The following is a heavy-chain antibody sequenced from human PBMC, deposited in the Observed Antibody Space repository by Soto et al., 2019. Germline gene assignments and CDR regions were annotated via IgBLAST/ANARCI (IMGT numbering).Heavy chain of an antibody. CDR2: ISAHNGNA. V-gene: IGHV1-18*01. Sequence: GASVKVSCKASGYTFTNYGINWVRQAPGQGLEWMGWISAHNGNADYTQHFQGRVTMTIDTSTSTAYMDLRSLRSDDTAVYYCALGISGKPSLDYYGLDVWGQGTTVTVSS. CDR1: GYTFTNYG. CDR3: ALGISGKPSLDYYGLDV. D-gene: IGHD1-20*01. J-gene: IGHJ6*02.